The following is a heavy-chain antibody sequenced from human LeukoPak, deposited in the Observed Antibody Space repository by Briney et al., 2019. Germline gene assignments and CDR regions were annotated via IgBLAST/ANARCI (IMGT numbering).Heavy chain of an antibody. V-gene: IGHV3-21*01. Sequence: GGSLRLSCAASGFTFSSYSMNWVRQAPGKGLEWVSSISSSSSYIYYADSVKGRFTISRDNAKNSLYLQMNSLRAGDTAVYYCARPHKVYQRLALMDAWGQGTTVTVSS. CDR3: ARPHKVYQRLALMDA. D-gene: IGHD6-25*01. J-gene: IGHJ6*02. CDR1: GFTFSSYS. CDR2: ISSSSSYI.